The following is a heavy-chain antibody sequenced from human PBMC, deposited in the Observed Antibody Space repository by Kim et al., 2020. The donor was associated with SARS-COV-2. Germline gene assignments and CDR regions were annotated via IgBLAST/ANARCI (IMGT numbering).Heavy chain of an antibody. V-gene: IGHV4-39*01. CDR2: IYYSGST. CDR1: GGSISSSSYY. CDR3: ARHRAPTMIVVVIHPARGTFDT. J-gene: IGHJ3*02. D-gene: IGHD3-22*01. Sequence: SETLSLTCTVSGGSISSSSYYWGWIRQPPGKGLEWIGSIYYSGSTYYNPSLKSRVTISVDTSKNQFSLKLSSVTAADTAVYYCARHRAPTMIVVVIHPARGTFDTWGQGTMVTVSS.